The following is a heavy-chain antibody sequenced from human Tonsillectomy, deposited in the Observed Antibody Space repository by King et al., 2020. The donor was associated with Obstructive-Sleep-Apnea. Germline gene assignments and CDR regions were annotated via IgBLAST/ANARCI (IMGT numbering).Heavy chain of an antibody. V-gene: IGHV4-59*01. CDR2: IFYSGST. CDR1: GGSMSSYY. J-gene: IGHJ3*02. Sequence: QLQESGPGLVKPSETLSLTCTVSGGSMSSYYWSWIRQPPGKGLEWIGYIFYSGSTNYNPSLTSRVTMSLDTSKNQFSLKVSSVTAADTAVYYCARIAGAYCGGDCYTDAFDIWGRGTMVTVSS. CDR3: ARIAGAYCGGDCYTDAFDI. D-gene: IGHD2-21*02.